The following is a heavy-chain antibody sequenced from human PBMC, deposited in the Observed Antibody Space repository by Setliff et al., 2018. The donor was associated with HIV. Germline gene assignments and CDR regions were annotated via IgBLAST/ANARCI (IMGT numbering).Heavy chain of an antibody. CDR2: IRSGSGTV. Sequence: SLRLPCAASGFPFSGYSMNWVRQSPGKGLEWVSYIRSGSGTVYYADSVRGRFTMSRDNAKNSLYLQMNSLRAEDTAVYYCARDWPGYGFDIWGQGTMVTVSS. CDR3: ARDWPGYGFDI. V-gene: IGHV3-48*01. CDR1: GFPFSGYS. J-gene: IGHJ3*02. D-gene: IGHD7-27*01.